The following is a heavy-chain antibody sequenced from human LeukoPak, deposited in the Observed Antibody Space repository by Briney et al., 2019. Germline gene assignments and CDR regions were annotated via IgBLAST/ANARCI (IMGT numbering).Heavy chain of an antibody. CDR1: GGSISGHY. J-gene: IGHJ4*02. CDR2: INHSGST. D-gene: IGHD2-15*01. Sequence: SETLSLTCTVSGGSISGHYWSWIRQPPGKGLEWVGEINHSGSTNYNPSLKSRVTISVDTSKNQFSLKLSSVTAADTAVYYCARAQGYCSGGSCYKIDYWGQGTLVTVSS. CDR3: ARAQGYCSGGSCYKIDY. V-gene: IGHV4-34*01.